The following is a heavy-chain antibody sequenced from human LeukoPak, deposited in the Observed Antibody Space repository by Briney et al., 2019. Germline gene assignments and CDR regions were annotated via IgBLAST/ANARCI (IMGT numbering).Heavy chain of an antibody. D-gene: IGHD2-21*01. J-gene: IGHJ2*01. CDR3: ARVWYVVHWYFDL. V-gene: IGHV4-4*07. CDR2: VYSSGNI. Sequence: KASETLSLTCTVSAGFANINLTAGTWIRRPSGKRLEWIGHVYSSGNINYNPSLESRVIMTVDTSKKPVYWKVRSVTAADTAFYYCARVWYVVHWYFDLWGRGNLVTVSS. CDR1: AGFANINLTA.